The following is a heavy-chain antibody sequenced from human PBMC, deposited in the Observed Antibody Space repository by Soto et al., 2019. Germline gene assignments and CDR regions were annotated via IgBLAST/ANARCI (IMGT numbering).Heavy chain of an antibody. CDR3: ASDPPESHWILKY. J-gene: IGHJ4*02. V-gene: IGHV3-30*09. D-gene: IGHD3-9*01. CDR2: ISNDGNNE. Sequence: PGGSLRLSCAASGFTFSSYALHWVRQAPGKGLEWMAVISNDGNNEYYTDSLEGRFAISRDNSRNTVYLQMNSLRVEDTAVYFCASDPPESHWILKYWGQGALVTVSS. CDR1: GFTFSSYA.